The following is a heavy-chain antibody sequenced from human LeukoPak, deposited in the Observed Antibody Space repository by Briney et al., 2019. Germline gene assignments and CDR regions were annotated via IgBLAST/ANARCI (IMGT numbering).Heavy chain of an antibody. CDR1: GVPFSASW. J-gene: IGHJ4*02. Sequence: GGSLRLSCAASGVPFSASWMHWVRQAPGKGLEWVAVIWYDGSNKYYADSVKGRFTISRDNSKNTLYLQMNSLRAEDTAVYYCARDSPSSLDYWGQGTLVTVSS. V-gene: IGHV3-33*08. CDR2: IWYDGSNK. CDR3: ARDSPSSLDY. D-gene: IGHD6-13*01.